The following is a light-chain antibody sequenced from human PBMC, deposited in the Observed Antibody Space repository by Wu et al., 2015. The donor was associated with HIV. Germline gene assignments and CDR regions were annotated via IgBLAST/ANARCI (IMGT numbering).Light chain of an antibody. V-gene: IGKV3-20*01. CDR2: DAT. CDR1: QSISSSY. CDR3: QYYRPPTSGHR. J-gene: IGKJ4*01. Sequence: EIVMTQSPATLSVSPGERATLSCRASQSISSSYLAWYQQKIGQSPRLLIYDATSRATGIPDRFSGSRSGTDFTLTISRLGPEDFAVYYCQYYRPPTSGHRFGGGTKVE.